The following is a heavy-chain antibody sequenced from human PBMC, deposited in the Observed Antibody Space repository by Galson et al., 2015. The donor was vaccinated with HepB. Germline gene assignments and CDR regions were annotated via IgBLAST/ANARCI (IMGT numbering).Heavy chain of an antibody. J-gene: IGHJ3*02. CDR1: GFTFSSYA. Sequence: SLRLSCAASGFTFSSYAMSWVRRAPGKGLVWVSRINSDASSTSYADSVKGRFTISRDNAKNTLYLQMNSLRAEDTAVYYCAKGGYLDAFDIWGQGTMVTVSS. D-gene: IGHD1-26*01. CDR2: INSDASST. CDR3: AKGGYLDAFDI. V-gene: IGHV3-74*01.